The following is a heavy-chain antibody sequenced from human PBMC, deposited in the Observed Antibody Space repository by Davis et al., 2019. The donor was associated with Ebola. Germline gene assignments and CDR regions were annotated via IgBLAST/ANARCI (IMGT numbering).Heavy chain of an antibody. D-gene: IGHD4-17*01. Sequence: GESLKISCAASGFTFSHYYMTWIRQAPGKGLEWVSTISSSGTYISYSDSVKGRFTISRDNAKNSLYLQMNSLRDEDTALYYCSRGGAVKFDYWGQGTLVTVSS. CDR3: SRGGAVKFDY. CDR1: GFTFSHYY. V-gene: IGHV3-11*04. CDR2: ISSSGTYI. J-gene: IGHJ4*02.